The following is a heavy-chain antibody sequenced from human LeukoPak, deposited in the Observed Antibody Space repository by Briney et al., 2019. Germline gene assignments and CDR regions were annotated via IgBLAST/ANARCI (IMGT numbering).Heavy chain of an antibody. CDR3: ARAGPYGDSSFDC. V-gene: IGHV4-34*01. CDR1: GGSFSGYY. J-gene: IGHJ4*02. D-gene: IGHD4-17*01. CDR2: INHSGST. Sequence: SETLSLTCAVYGGSFSGYYWSWIRQPPGKGLEWIGEINHSGSTYYNPSLKSRVTISVDTSKNQFSLKLSSVTAADTAVYYCARAGPYGDSSFDCWGQGTLVTVSS.